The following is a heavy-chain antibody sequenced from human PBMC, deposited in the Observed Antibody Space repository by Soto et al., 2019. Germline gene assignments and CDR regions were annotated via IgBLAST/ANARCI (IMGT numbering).Heavy chain of an antibody. CDR1: GFAFNKYS. D-gene: IGHD5-12*01. CDR2: ISSSGNYI. J-gene: IGHJ4*02. CDR3: ARTSLRGYEGGAYWFDY. Sequence: GGSLRLSCAASGFAFNKYSMNWVRLAPGKGLEWVSSISSSGNYIFYADSVKGRFTISRDNPKKSLFLQVSSLRAEDTAVYYCARTSLRGYEGGAYWFDYWGQGTLVTVSS. V-gene: IGHV3-21*01.